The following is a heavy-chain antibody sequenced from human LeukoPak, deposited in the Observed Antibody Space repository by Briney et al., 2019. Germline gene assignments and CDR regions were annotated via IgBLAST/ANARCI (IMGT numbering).Heavy chain of an antibody. Sequence: GGSLRLSCAASGFTFSSYAMSWVRQAPGKGLEWVSAISGSGGSTYYADSVKGRFTISRDNSKNTLYLQMNSLRAEDTAVYYCAKDLLRGHYYDSSSGDYWGQGTLVTVSS. CDR1: GFTFSSYA. V-gene: IGHV3-23*01. CDR3: AKDLLRGHYYDSSSGDY. D-gene: IGHD3-22*01. J-gene: IGHJ4*02. CDR2: ISGSGGST.